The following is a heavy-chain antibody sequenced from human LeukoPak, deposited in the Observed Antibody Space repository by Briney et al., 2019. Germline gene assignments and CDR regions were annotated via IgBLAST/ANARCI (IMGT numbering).Heavy chain of an antibody. J-gene: IGHJ3*02. V-gene: IGHV4-34*01. CDR1: GGSFSGCY. Sequence: PSETLSLTCAVYGGSFSGCYWSWIRQPPGKGLEWIGEINHSGSTNYNPSLKSRVTISVDTSKNQFSLKLSSVTAADTAVYYCARGPRITMIVVVIKRERAFDIWGQGTMVTVSS. CDR2: INHSGST. CDR3: ARGPRITMIVVVIKRERAFDI. D-gene: IGHD3-22*01.